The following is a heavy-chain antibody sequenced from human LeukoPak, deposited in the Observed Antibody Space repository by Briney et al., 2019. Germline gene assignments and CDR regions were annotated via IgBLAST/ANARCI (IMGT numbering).Heavy chain of an antibody. CDR1: GFTVSSNY. CDR2: IYSGGST. Sequence: GGSLRLSCAASGFTVSSNYMSWVRQAPGKGLEWVAVIYSGGSTYYAASVKGRFTISRDNSKNTLYLQMNSLRAEDTAVYYCARAPTEYYDFWSGYPPGMDVWGKGTTVTVSS. J-gene: IGHJ6*04. D-gene: IGHD3-3*01. V-gene: IGHV3-53*01. CDR3: ARAPTEYYDFWSGYPPGMDV.